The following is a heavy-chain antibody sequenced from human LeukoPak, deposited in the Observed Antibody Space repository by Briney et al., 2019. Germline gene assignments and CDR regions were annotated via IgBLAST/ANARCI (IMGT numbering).Heavy chain of an antibody. V-gene: IGHV3-21*01. J-gene: IGHJ4*02. CDR3: ARGTMFPYYFDY. Sequence: GGSLRLSCADSGFTFSSYSMKWVRQAPGKGLEWVSFISSSSSYIYYRDSVKGRFTISRDNARNSLYLQMNSLRAEDTAVYYCARGTMFPYYFDYWGQGTLVTVSS. CDR1: GFTFSSYS. CDR2: ISSSSSYI. D-gene: IGHD3-10*02.